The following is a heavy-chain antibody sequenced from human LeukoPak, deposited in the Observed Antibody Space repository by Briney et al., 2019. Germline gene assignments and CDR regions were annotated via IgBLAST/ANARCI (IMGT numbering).Heavy chain of an antibody. J-gene: IGHJ6*02. V-gene: IGHV1-18*01. CDR3: ARDRGVYSSSWYPLYYYYGMDV. CDR2: ISAYNGNT. CDR1: GYTFTSYG. D-gene: IGHD6-13*01. Sequence: ASAKVSCKASGYTFTSYGISWVRQAPGQGLEWMGWISAYNGNTNYAQKLQGRVTMTTDTSTSTAYMELRSLRSDDTAVYYCARDRGVYSSSWYPLYYYYGMDVWGQGTTVTVSS.